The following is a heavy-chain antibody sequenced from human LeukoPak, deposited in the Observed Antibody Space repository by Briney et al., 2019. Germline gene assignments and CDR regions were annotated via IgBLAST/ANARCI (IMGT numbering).Heavy chain of an antibody. D-gene: IGHD2-2*01. CDR1: GFTFSSYA. CDR2: ISGSGGST. J-gene: IGHJ3*02. V-gene: IGHV3-23*01. CDR3: AGSSTSGTDAFDI. Sequence: PGGSLRLSCAASGFTFSSYAMSWVRQAPGKGLEWVSAISGSGGSTYYADSVKGRFTISRDNSKNTLYLQMNSLRAEDTAVYYCAGSSTSGTDAFDIWGQGTMVTVSS.